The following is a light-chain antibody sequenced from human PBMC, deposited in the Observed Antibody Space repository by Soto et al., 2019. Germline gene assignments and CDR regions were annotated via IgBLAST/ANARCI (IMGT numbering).Light chain of an antibody. CDR1: QSVSSN. CDR3: QQYQNWHPRVT. V-gene: IGKV3-15*01. CDR2: GAS. J-gene: IGKJ3*01. Sequence: ERVVTECPATRSESQGERATVSCRASQSVSSNLDWYQQQPGPAPGLLLYGASTRATGRRVRFSGSGSGTALNLTISSIQFQAFAVSSCQQYQNWHPRVTFGPGTKVDI.